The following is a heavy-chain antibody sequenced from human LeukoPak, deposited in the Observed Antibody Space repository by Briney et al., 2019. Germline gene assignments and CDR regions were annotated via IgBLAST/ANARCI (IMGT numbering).Heavy chain of an antibody. Sequence: SLKVSCKASGGTFSSYTISWVRQAPGQGLEWMGRIIPILGIANYAQKFQGRVTINADKSTSTAYMELSSLRSEDTAVYYCARFLWSGSPFHQYYYYMDVWGKGTTVTVSS. D-gene: IGHD3-3*01. CDR1: GGTFSSYT. J-gene: IGHJ6*03. CDR2: IIPILGIA. CDR3: ARFLWSGSPFHQYYYYMDV. V-gene: IGHV1-69*02.